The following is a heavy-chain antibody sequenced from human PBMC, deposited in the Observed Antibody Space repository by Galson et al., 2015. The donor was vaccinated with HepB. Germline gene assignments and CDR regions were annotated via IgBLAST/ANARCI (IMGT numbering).Heavy chain of an antibody. CDR2: INPSGGSG. CDR1: GYTFTSHY. CDR3: ARGLLWFGEFVPFDP. V-gene: IGHV1-46*01. J-gene: IGHJ5*02. D-gene: IGHD3-10*01. Sequence: SVKVSCKASGYTFTSHYMHWVRQAPGQGLEWMGIINPSGGSGSYAQKFQGRVTMTRDTSTSTVYMELSSLRSEDTAVYYCARGLLWFGEFVPFDPWGQGTLVTVSS.